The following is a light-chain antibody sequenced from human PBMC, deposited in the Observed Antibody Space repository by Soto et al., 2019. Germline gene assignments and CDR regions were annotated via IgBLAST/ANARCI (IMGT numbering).Light chain of an antibody. CDR3: TSFAPGRIDV. V-gene: IGLV2-14*01. CDR2: EVT. CDR1: NSDVGGYNY. Sequence: ALTQPASVSGSPGQSITISCTGTNSDVGGYNYVSWYQQHPGKAPKVIVYEVTNRPSGVSNRFSGSKSGNAASLTISGLQAEDEGDYYCTSFAPGRIDVFGSGTKVTVL. J-gene: IGLJ1*01.